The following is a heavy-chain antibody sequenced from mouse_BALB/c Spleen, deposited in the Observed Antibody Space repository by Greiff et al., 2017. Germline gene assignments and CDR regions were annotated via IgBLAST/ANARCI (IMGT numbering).Heavy chain of an antibody. CDR1: GYAFSSSW. V-gene: IGHV1-82*01. CDR3: AREGTMITTRAWFAY. D-gene: IGHD2-4*01. J-gene: IGHJ3*01. CDR2: IYPGDGDT. Sequence: VQLQQSGPELVKPGASVKISCKASGYAFSSSWMNWVKQRPGQVLEWIGRIYPGDGDTNYNGKFKGKATLTADKSSSTAYMQLSSLTSVDSAVYFCAREGTMITTRAWFAYWGQGTLVTVSA.